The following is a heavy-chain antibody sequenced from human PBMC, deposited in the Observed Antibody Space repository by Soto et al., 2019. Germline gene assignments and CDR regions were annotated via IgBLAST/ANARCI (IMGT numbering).Heavy chain of an antibody. CDR1: GGTFSSYA. V-gene: IGHV1-69*01. Sequence: QVQLVQSGAEVKKPGSSVKVSCKASGGTFSSYAISWVRQAPGQGLEWMGGIIPIFGTANYAQKFQGRVTITADESTSTAYMELSSLRSEDTALYYCARPSEMATIKGGFDYWGQGTLVTVSS. D-gene: IGHD5-12*01. CDR2: IIPIFGTA. CDR3: ARPSEMATIKGGFDY. J-gene: IGHJ4*02.